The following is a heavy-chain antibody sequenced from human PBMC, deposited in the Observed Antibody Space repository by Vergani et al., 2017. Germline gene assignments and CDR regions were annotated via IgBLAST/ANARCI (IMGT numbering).Heavy chain of an antibody. V-gene: IGHV3-7*01. CDR1: GFTLSSFW. J-gene: IGHJ4*02. CDR3: ARVEGYSGIY. D-gene: IGHD5-12*01. CDR2: IKEDGSEK. Sequence: EVQLVESGGGLVQPGGSLRLSCAASGFTLSSFWKSWVRQAAGKGLEWVANIKEDGSEKFYVDSVRGRFVISRDNAKNSLYLQLNSLRAEDTAVYYCARVEGYSGIYWGQGTLVTVSS.